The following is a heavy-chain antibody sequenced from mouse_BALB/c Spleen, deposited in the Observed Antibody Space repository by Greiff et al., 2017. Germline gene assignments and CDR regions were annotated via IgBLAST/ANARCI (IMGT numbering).Heavy chain of an antibody. J-gene: IGHJ4*01. CDR1: GYNFTSYW. V-gene: IGHV1-55*01. CDR2: IYPGSGST. Sequence: QVQLQQPGAELVKPGTSVKLSCKASGYNFTSYWINWVKLRPGQGLEWIGDIYPGSGSTNYNEKFKSKATLTVDTSSSTAYMQLGSLASEDSALYYCARFPYYYGSAMDYWGQGTSVTVSS. D-gene: IGHD1-1*01. CDR3: ARFPYYYGSAMDY.